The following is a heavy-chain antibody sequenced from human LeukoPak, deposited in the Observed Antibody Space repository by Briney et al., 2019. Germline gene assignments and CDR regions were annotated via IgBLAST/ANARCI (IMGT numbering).Heavy chain of an antibody. J-gene: IGHJ4*02. CDR1: GSTFSRYW. CDR2: VKSDGSDT. Sequence: GGSLRLSCAASGSTFSRYWMHWVRQAPGKGLMWVSRVKSDGSDTIYADSVKGRFTISRDNAKNTLYLQIDSLRAEDTAVYYCTTGIGNYYYYWGQGTLVTVAS. CDR3: TTGIGNYYYY. V-gene: IGHV3-74*01. D-gene: IGHD3-10*01.